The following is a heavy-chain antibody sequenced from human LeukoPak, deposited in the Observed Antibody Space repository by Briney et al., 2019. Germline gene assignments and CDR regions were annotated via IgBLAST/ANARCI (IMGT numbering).Heavy chain of an antibody. Sequence: GGSLRLSCAASGFTFSSYGMHWVRQAPGKGREWVAVISYDGSNKYYADSVKGRFTISRDNSKNTLYLQMNSLRAEDTAVYYCAKVQVGAAYDAFDIWGQGTMVTVSS. D-gene: IGHD1-26*01. CDR2: ISYDGSNK. CDR1: GFTFSSYG. V-gene: IGHV3-30*18. CDR3: AKVQVGAAYDAFDI. J-gene: IGHJ3*02.